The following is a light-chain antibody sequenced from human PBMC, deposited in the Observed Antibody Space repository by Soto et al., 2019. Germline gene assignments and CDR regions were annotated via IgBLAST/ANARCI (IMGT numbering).Light chain of an antibody. J-gene: IGKJ5*01. Sequence: DIQMTQSPSTLSASVGDRVTITCRASQGISTCVAWYQQKPGKAPKLLVYEASSLESGVPSRFSGSASAPAFTLTISSLQPDDFATYYCQHYNSLSLTTSGQGKRLENK. V-gene: IGKV1-5*01. CDR1: QGISTC. CDR2: EAS. CDR3: QHYNSLSLTT.